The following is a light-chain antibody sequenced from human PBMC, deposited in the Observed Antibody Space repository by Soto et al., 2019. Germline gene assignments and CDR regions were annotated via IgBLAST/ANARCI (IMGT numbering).Light chain of an antibody. J-gene: IGLJ3*02. Sequence: QSALTQPASVSGSPGQSITISCTGTSSDVGSYNLVSWYQHHPGKAPKVMIYEGSKRPSGVSNRFSGSKSGNTASLTISGLQAEDEADYYCCSYAGSFTWVFGRGTKLTVL. CDR2: EGS. CDR3: CSYAGSFTWV. V-gene: IGLV2-23*01. CDR1: SSDVGSYNL.